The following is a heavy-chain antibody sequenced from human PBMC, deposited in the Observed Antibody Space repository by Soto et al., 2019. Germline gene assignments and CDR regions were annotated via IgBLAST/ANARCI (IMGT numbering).Heavy chain of an antibody. V-gene: IGHV4-4*02. CDR3: ARSAGWYAIHA. Sequence: QVQLQESGPGLVKPSGTLSLTCAVSGDSVSSPYYWCWVRQPPGKGLEWIGEVFHTGTTSYNPSPRSXVPISMDKSINQFSLDLRSVTAADTAVYYCARSAGWYAIHAWGPGTLV. D-gene: IGHD6-19*01. CDR1: GDSVSSPYY. J-gene: IGHJ5*02. CDR2: VFHTGTT.